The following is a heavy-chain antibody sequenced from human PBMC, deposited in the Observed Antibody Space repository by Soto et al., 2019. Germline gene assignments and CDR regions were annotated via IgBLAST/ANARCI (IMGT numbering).Heavy chain of an antibody. Sequence: QVQLQESGPGLVKPSGTLSLTCAVSGASLRSNNWWSWVRQPTGKGLEWIGEIFHSGSTHYNPSLKPRVTISVDTPKNQFSLRLSSVTAADTAVYYCARVYGGSYSDSWGQGTLVTVSS. CDR3: ARVYGGSYSDS. J-gene: IGHJ4*02. V-gene: IGHV4-4*02. CDR1: GASLRSNNW. CDR2: IFHSGST. D-gene: IGHD1-26*01.